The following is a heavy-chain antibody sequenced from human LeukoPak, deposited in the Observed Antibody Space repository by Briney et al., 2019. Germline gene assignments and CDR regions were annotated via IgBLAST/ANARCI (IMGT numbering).Heavy chain of an antibody. CDR3: AKSVRIFGVVSGIDY. V-gene: IGHV3-23*01. CDR1: GFTFSSYA. Sequence: GGSLRLSCAASGFTFSSYAMSWVRQAPGKGLEWVSAISGSGGSTYYADSVKGRFTISRDNSKNTPYLQMNSLRAEDTAVYYCAKSVRIFGVVSGIDYWGQGTLVTVSS. J-gene: IGHJ4*02. D-gene: IGHD3-3*01. CDR2: ISGSGGST.